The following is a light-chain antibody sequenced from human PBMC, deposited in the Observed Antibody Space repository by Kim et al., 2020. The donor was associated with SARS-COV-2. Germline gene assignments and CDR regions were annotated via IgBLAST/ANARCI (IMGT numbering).Light chain of an antibody. CDR1: QDITNF. Sequence: DIQMTQSPSSLSASVGDRVTIACRASQDITNFLAWYQQKPGKVPKLLIYAASTLQSGVPSRFSGSGSGTDFTLTISSLQPEDVASYYCQEYSTVSWTFGQGTKVDIK. CDR3: QEYSTVSWT. V-gene: IGKV1-27*01. J-gene: IGKJ1*01. CDR2: AAS.